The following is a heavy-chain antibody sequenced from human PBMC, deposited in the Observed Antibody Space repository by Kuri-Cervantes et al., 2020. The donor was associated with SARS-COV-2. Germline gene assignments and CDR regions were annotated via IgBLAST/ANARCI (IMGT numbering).Heavy chain of an antibody. D-gene: IGHD2-2*02. J-gene: IGHJ4*02. CDR1: GGSISSSGYY. CDR2: IHYSETT. CDR3: ARSYCTSTSCYRRADFDY. Sequence: SETLSLTCTVSGGSISSSGYYWGWIRQPPGKGLEWIGNIHYSETTYYNPSLKSRVTISVDTSKNQFSLKLSSVTATDTAVYYCARSYCTSTSCYRRADFDYWGQGALVTVSS. V-gene: IGHV4-39*01.